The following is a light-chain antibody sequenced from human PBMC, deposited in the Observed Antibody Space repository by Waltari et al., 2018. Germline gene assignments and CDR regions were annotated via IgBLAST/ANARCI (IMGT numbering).Light chain of an antibody. J-gene: IGKJ4*01. Sequence: EIVLTQSPGTMSLSPGESATLSCRASQSVSSSYLAWYQQKPGQAPRLLSYGASSRATGIPDRFSGSGSGTDFTLTISRLEPEDFAVYYCQQYGSSSLTFGGGTKVEIK. CDR2: GAS. CDR1: QSVSSSY. V-gene: IGKV3-20*01. CDR3: QQYGSSSLT.